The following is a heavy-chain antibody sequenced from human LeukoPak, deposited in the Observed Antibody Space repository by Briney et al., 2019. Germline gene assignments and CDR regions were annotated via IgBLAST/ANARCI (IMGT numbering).Heavy chain of an antibody. V-gene: IGHV3-11*01. CDR3: ARDRKKYVVVPAACDY. J-gene: IGHJ4*02. D-gene: IGHD2-2*01. CDR2: ISSSGSTI. Sequence: GGSLRLSCAASGFTFSDYYMSWIRQAPGKGLEWVSYISSSGSTIYYADSVKGRFTISRDNAKNSLYLQMNSLRAEDTAVYYCARDRKKYVVVPAACDYWGQGTLVTVSS. CDR1: GFTFSDYY.